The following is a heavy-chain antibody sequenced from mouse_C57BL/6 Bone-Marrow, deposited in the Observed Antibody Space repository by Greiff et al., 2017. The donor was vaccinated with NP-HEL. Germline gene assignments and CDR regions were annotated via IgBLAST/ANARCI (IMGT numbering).Heavy chain of an antibody. D-gene: IGHD1-1*01. V-gene: IGHV10-1*01. CDR3: VRLLPPWFAY. Sequence: EVQLLESGGGLVQPKGSLKLSCAASGFSFNTYAMNWVRQAPGKGLEWVARIRSKSNNYATYYADSVKDRFTISRDDSESMLYLQMNNLKTEDTAMYYCVRLLPPWFAYWGQGTLVTVSA. CDR2: IRSKSNNYAT. J-gene: IGHJ3*01. CDR1: GFSFNTYA.